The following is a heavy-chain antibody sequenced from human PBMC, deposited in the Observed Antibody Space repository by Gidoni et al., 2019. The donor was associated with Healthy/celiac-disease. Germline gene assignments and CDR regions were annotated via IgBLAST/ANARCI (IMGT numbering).Heavy chain of an antibody. D-gene: IGHD6-19*01. J-gene: IGHJ4*02. CDR3: AKDGGGYSSGWPAEHFDY. CDR2: ISGSGGST. CDR1: GFTFSSYA. V-gene: IGHV3-23*01. Sequence: EVQLLESGGGLVQPGGSLRLSCAASGFTFSSYAMSWVRQAPGKGLGWVSAISGSGGSTYYADSVKGRLTISRENSKNTLYLQMNSLRAEDTAVYYCAKDGGGYSSGWPAEHFDYWGQGTLVTVSS.